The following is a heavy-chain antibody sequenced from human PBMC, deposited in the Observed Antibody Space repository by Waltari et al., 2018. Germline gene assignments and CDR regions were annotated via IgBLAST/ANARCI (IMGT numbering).Heavy chain of an antibody. Sequence: EVQLVESGGGLVQPGGSLRLSCAGPGFTFSGNWMAWVRQAPGKGLEGVANKKEDGSKKNYVDSGEGRFTISGDNAKNSLYLQMNSLRAEDTALYYCVRHGFWNFDFWRQGTLVAVSS. V-gene: IGHV3-7*01. CDR1: GFTFSGNW. D-gene: IGHD3-3*01. CDR2: KKEDGSKK. CDR3: VRHGFWNFDF. J-gene: IGHJ4*02.